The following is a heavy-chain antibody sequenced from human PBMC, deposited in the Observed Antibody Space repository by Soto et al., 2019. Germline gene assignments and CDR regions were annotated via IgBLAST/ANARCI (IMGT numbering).Heavy chain of an antibody. CDR1: GGSISSYY. CDR2: IYYSGST. J-gene: IGHJ6*02. D-gene: IGHD2-8*01. V-gene: IGHV4-59*01. Sequence: PSETLSLTCTVSGGSISSYYWSWIRQPPGKGLEWIGYIYYSGSTNYNPSLKSRVTISVDTSKNQFSLKLSSVTAADMAVYYCARDIMGTNYYYGMDVWGQGTTVTVSS. CDR3: ARDIMGTNYYYGMDV.